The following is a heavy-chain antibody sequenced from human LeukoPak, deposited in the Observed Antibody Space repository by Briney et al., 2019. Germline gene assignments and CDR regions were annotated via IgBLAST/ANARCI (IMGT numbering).Heavy chain of an antibody. D-gene: IGHD3-10*01. J-gene: IGHJ4*02. V-gene: IGHV1-2*02. CDR3: AREASGSGGYDY. Sequence: ASVKVSCKASGFTFSVYYMHWVRQAPGQGLEWMACISPNSGGTNYVQKFQGRVTVTRDTSISTDYMEISGLTSDDTALYYCAREASGSGGYDYWGQGTLVTVSS. CDR1: GFTFSVYY. CDR2: ISPNSGGT.